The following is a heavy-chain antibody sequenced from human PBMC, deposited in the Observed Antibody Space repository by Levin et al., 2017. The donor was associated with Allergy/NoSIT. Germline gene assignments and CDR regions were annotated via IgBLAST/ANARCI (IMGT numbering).Heavy chain of an antibody. CDR2: ISWNSGSI. CDR1: GFTFDDYA. Sequence: GGSLRLSCAASGFTFDDYAMHWVRQAPGKGLEWVSGISWNSGSIGYADSVKGRFTISRDNAKNSLYLQMNSLRAEDTALYYCAKDMGPHYDSSGRIDYWGQGTLVTVSS. CDR3: AKDMGPHYDSSGRIDY. V-gene: IGHV3-9*01. J-gene: IGHJ4*02. D-gene: IGHD3-22*01.